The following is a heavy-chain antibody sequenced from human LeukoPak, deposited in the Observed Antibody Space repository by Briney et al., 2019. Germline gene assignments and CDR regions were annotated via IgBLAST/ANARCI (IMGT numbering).Heavy chain of an antibody. CDR3: ARQGPFYDSSGYYPHDAFDI. CDR2: IYYSGST. CDR1: GGSISSYY. V-gene: IGHV4-59*08. J-gene: IGHJ3*02. D-gene: IGHD3-22*01. Sequence: PSETLSLTCTVSGGSISSYYWSWIRQPPGKGLEWIGYIYYSGSTYYNPSLKSRVTISVDTSKNQFSLKLSSVTAADTAVYYCARQGPFYDSSGYYPHDAFDIWGQGTMVTVSS.